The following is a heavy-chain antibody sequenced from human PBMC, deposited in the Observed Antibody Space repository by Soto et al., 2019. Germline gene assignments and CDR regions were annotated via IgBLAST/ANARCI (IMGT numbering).Heavy chain of an antibody. CDR1: GGAVYADGYY. J-gene: IGHJ4*02. V-gene: IGHV4-39*07. CDR2: IYFSGST. D-gene: IGHD2-8*02. CDR3: ARDKITGLFDY. Sequence: SETLSLTCTVSGGAVYADGYYWGWIRQPPGKGLEWIGNIYFSGSTYYNPSLKSRVIISVDRSKNQFSLKLTSVTAADTAVYYCARDKITGLFDYWGQGTLVTVSS.